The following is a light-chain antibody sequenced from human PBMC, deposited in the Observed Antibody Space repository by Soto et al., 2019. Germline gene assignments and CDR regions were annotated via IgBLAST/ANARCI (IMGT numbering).Light chain of an antibody. CDR3: QQYGSSPPYT. V-gene: IGKV3-20*01. CDR2: GSS. CDR1: QRVSGNY. Sequence: EIVLTQSPGTLSLSPGERATLSCRASQRVSGNYLAWYQQKPGQAPSLLIYGSSDRATGIPDRFSGSGSGTDFTLTISRLEPEDFSVYYCQQYGSSPPYTFGQGTKVEIK. J-gene: IGKJ2*01.